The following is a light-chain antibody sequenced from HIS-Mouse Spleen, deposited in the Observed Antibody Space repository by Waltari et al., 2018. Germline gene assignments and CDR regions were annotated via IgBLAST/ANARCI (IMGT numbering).Light chain of an antibody. CDR3: QQYYSTPPT. Sequence: DIVMTQSPDSLAVSLGERATINCKSSQSVLYSSNNNNYFAWYQQKPGQPPKLLIYWASTRESGVPDRFSGSGSGTDFTLTRSSLQAEDVAVYYCQQYYSTPPTFGQGTKVEIK. CDR2: WAS. J-gene: IGKJ1*01. V-gene: IGKV4-1*01. CDR1: QSVLYSSNNNNY.